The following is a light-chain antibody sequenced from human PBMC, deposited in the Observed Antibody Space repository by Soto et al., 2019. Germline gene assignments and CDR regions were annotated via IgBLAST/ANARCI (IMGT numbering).Light chain of an antibody. CDR2: EVN. V-gene: IGLV2-8*01. CDR1: SSDVGTYNY. CDR3: SSYGGSNNFGV. Sequence: QSALTQPPSASGSPGQSVTISYTGTSSDVGTYNYVSWYQQHPGKAPKLMIYEVNKRPSGVPDRFSGSKSGNTASLTVSGLQAEDEADYYCSSYGGSNNFGVFGTGTKLTVL. J-gene: IGLJ1*01.